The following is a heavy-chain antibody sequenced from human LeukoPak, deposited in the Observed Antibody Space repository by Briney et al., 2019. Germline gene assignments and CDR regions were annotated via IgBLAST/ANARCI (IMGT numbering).Heavy chain of an antibody. CDR3: TRAPHPRCSSSGCYLDY. V-gene: IGHV3-49*04. CDR1: GFPFGDYA. D-gene: IGHD2-2*01. Sequence: GGSLRLSCSTSGFPFGDYAMSWVRQAPGKGLEWVGFIQANAYGGATKYAASVNGRFSISRDDSQSIANLQMNDLKTEDTAVYYCTRAPHPRCSSSGCYLDYWGQGTLVTVSS. CDR2: IQANAYGGAT. J-gene: IGHJ4*02.